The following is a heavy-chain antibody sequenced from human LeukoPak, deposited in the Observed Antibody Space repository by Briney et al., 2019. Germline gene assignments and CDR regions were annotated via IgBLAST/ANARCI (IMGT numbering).Heavy chain of an antibody. Sequence: SETLSLTCTVSGGSISSSSDYWGWIRQPPGKGLEWIGRLYYSGSTYYNPSLKSRVTRSVATSKSQLSLKLSSATAADTAVYYCARLVVGRQLGGGFDYWGQGTLVTVSS. CDR2: LYYSGST. CDR1: GGSISSSSDY. D-gene: IGHD6-6*01. V-gene: IGHV4-39*01. CDR3: ARLVVGRQLGGGFDY. J-gene: IGHJ4*02.